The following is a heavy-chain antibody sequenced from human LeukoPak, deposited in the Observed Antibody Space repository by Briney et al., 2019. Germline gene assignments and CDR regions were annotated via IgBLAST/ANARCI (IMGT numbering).Heavy chain of an antibody. V-gene: IGHV3-11*01. CDR3: ASISYYYGVDV. J-gene: IGHJ6*02. Sequence: GGSLRLSCAASGFTFSDYYMSWIRQAPGKGLEWVSYISNSGSTIYYADSVKGRFTISRDNAKNSLYLQMNSLRAEDTAVYYCASISYYYGVDVWGQGTTVTVSS. CDR2: ISNSGSTI. CDR1: GFTFSDYY.